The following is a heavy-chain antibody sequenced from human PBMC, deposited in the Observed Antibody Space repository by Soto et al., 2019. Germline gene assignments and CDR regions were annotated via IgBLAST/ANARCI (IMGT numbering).Heavy chain of an antibody. CDR2: IIPVFGTA. CDR3: ARGRVTTYLTAFHY. J-gene: IGHJ4*02. Sequence: QVQLVQSGAEVKKPGSSVKLSCKVSGGTFISYAISWVRQAPGRGLEWMGGIIPVFGTANYTQQFQGRVTITADKSTSTAYMELSSLRSEDTALYYCARGRVTTYLTAFHYRGQGTLVTVSS. D-gene: IGHD3-9*01. CDR1: GGTFISYA. V-gene: IGHV1-69*06.